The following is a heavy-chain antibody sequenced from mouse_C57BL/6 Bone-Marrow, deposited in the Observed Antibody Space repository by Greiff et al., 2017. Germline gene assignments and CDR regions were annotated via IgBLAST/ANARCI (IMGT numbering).Heavy chain of an antibody. D-gene: IGHD2-3*01. Sequence: VKLMESGAELVRPGTSVKMSCKASGYTFTNYWIGWAKQRPGHGLEWIGDIYPGGGYTNYNEKFKGKATLTADKSSSTAYMQFSSLTSEDSAIYYCARSGDGYYFYWYFDVWGTGTTVTVSS. V-gene: IGHV1-63*01. CDR3: ARSGDGYYFYWYFDV. CDR1: GYTFTNYW. CDR2: IYPGGGYT. J-gene: IGHJ1*03.